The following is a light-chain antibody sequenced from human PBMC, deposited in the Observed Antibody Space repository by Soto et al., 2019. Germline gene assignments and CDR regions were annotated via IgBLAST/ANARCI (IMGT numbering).Light chain of an antibody. CDR1: QGISSY. V-gene: IGKV1-8*01. J-gene: IGKJ2*01. CDR2: AAS. Sequence: AIRMTQSPSSFSASTGDRVTITYRASQGISSYLAWYQQKPGKAPKLLIYAASTLQSGVPSRFRGSGSGTDFTLTISCLQSEDFATYYCQQYYSYPYTFGQGTKLEIK. CDR3: QQYYSYPYT.